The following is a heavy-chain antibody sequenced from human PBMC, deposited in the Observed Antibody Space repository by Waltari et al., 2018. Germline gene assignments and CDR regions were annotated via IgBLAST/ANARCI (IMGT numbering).Heavy chain of an antibody. V-gene: IGHV4-4*07. Sequence: QVQLQESGPGLVKPSETLSLTCTVSGGSISSYYWSWIRQPAGTGLEWIGRINTRGTTNYNPSLKSRDTTSVDTSKNQFSLKLSSVTAADTAVYYCAREYYDFWSGYPRHYYYGMDVWGQGTTVTVSS. D-gene: IGHD3-3*01. CDR3: AREYYDFWSGYPRHYYYGMDV. CDR2: INTRGTT. J-gene: IGHJ6*02. CDR1: GGSISSYY.